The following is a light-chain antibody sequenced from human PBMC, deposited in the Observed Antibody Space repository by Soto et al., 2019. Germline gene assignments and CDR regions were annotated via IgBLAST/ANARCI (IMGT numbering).Light chain of an antibody. CDR2: GAS. CDR1: QSVRSDY. CDR3: QQYGSSLWT. V-gene: IGKV3-20*01. J-gene: IGKJ1*01. Sequence: EIVLTQSPGTPSLSPGERATLSCRASQSVRSDYLAWYQQKPGQAPRLLIYGASSRATGIPDRFSGSGSGTDFTLTISRLEPEDFAVYYCQQYGSSLWTFGQGTKVDIK.